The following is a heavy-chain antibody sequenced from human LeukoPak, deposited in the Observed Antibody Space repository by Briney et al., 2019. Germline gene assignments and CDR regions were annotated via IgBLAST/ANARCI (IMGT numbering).Heavy chain of an antibody. J-gene: IGHJ5*02. Sequence: GGSLRLSCAASGFTFSISWIHWVRQAPGKGLEWVSAISGSGGSTYYADSVKGRFTISRDNSKNTLYLQMNSLRAEDTAVYYCAKGLPTGNWFDPWGQGTLVTVSS. CDR1: GFTFSISW. V-gene: IGHV3-23*01. CDR3: AKGLPTGNWFDP. D-gene: IGHD5-12*01. CDR2: ISGSGGST.